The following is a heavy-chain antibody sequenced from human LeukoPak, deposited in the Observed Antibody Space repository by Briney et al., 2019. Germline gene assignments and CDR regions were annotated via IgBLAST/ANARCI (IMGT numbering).Heavy chain of an antibody. V-gene: IGHV3-23*01. Sequence: GGSLSLSCAASGFTFSSYAMNWVRQAPGKGLEWVSAISGSGGNIYYAASVKGRFTISRGNSKNTLYLHMNSLRAEDTAVYYCAKRDYXGQGTXVTVSS. CDR2: ISGSGGNI. CDR3: AKRDY. J-gene: IGHJ4*02. CDR1: GFTFSSYA.